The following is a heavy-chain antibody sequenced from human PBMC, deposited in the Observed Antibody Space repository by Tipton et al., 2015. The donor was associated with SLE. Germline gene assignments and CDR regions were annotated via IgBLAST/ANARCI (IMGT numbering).Heavy chain of an antibody. CDR1: GFPFGNSG. J-gene: IGHJ3*02. CDR2: IWYDGSNK. D-gene: IGHD5-18*01. CDR3: AKEDLGYAYAFDI. V-gene: IGHV3-33*06. Sequence: SLRLSCAASGFPFGNSGMHWVRQAPGKGLEWVAVIWYDGSNKYYADSVKGRFTISRDNSKSTLYLQMNSLRAEDTAVYYCAKEDLGYAYAFDIWGQGTMVTVSS.